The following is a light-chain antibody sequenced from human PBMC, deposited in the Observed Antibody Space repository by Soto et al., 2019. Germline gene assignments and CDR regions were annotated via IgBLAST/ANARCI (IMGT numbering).Light chain of an antibody. CDR2: WAS. CDR3: QQHYTTPRT. V-gene: IGKV4-1*01. J-gene: IGKJ1*01. Sequence: DIVMTQSPDSLTVSLGERATIHCKSSQSILFTSDNKNYLAWYQQKSGQPPRLLIYWASTRESGVPDRFSGRGSGTDFSLTISSLEAEDVAVYYCQQHYTTPRTFGQGTKVEIK. CDR1: QSILFTSDNKNY.